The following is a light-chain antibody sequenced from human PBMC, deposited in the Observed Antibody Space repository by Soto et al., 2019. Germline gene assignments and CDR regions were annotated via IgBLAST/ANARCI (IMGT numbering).Light chain of an antibody. CDR2: RAS. Sequence: IVMTQSPDTLAVSPGETVTLSCRASQSLSDNLAWYQQKTGQPPRLLIFRASSRASGIPARFSGGGSGTEFTLTISRLEPEGFAVYYCQQYGSSGTFGQGTKVDIK. CDR3: QQYGSSGT. J-gene: IGKJ1*01. V-gene: IGKV3-20*01. CDR1: QSLSDN.